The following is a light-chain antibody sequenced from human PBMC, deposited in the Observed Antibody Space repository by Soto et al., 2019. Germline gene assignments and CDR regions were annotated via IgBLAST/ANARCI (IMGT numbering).Light chain of an antibody. CDR3: QQYGSSPQT. J-gene: IGKJ1*01. CDR1: QSVSSSY. V-gene: IGKV3-20*01. Sequence: EIVLTQSPGTLSLSPGERATLSCRASQSVSSSYLAWYQQKPGQAPRLLIYDASSRATGIPDRFSGSESVTDFTLTISILEPEACAVYYGQQYGSSPQTFGQVTKVYIK. CDR2: DAS.